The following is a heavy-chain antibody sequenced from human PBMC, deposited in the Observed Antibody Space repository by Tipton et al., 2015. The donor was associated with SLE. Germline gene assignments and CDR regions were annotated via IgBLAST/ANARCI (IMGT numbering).Heavy chain of an antibody. V-gene: IGHV3-7*03. J-gene: IGHJ6*03. CDR3: ARDHRRYDYVWGSYRYNYIDV. D-gene: IGHD3-16*02. CDR1: GFTFRLYW. CDR2: IKDDGSET. Sequence: GSLRLSCAASGFTFRLYWMTWVRQAPGKGLEWVANIKDDGSETKYVDSVKGRFTISRDNAKNSLYLQMNSLRAEDTAEYYCARDHRRYDYVWGSYRYNYIDVWGKGATVTVSS.